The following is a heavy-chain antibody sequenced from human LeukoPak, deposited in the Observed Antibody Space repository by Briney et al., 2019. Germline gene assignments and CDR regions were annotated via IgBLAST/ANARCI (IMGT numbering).Heavy chain of an antibody. D-gene: IGHD3-3*01. Sequence: PSETLSLTCAVYGGSFSGYYWSWIRQPPGKGLEWIGEINHSGSTNYNPSLKSRVTISVDTSKNQFSLKLSSVTAADTAVYYCAREGFSFDYWGQGTLVTVSS. V-gene: IGHV4-34*01. CDR1: GGSFSGYY. J-gene: IGHJ4*02. CDR3: AREGFSFDY. CDR2: INHSGST.